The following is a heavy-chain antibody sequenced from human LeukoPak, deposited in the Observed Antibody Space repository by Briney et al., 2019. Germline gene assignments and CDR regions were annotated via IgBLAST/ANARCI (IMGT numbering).Heavy chain of an antibody. J-gene: IGHJ4*02. CDR3: ARDPYDSSGYYYLLDY. Sequence: SVKVSCKASGGTFSSYAISWVRQAPGQGLEWMGRIIPILGIANYAQKFQGRVTITADKSTSTAYMELSSLRSEDTAVYYCARDPYDSSGYYYLLDYWGQGTLVTVSS. CDR2: IIPILGIA. V-gene: IGHV1-69*04. D-gene: IGHD3-22*01. CDR1: GGTFSSYA.